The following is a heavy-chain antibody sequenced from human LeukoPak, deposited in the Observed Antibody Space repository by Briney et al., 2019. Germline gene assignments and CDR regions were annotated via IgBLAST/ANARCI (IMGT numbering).Heavy chain of an antibody. CDR3: ARGGGLDV. Sequence: GGSLRLSCAASGFTFSRCAMTWVRQAPGKGLEWVSATSASGGSTDYADSGKGRFTISRDNSKNTLYLQMSNLRAEDTAVYFCARGGGLDVWGQGATVTVSS. D-gene: IGHD3-16*01. CDR1: GFTFSRCA. J-gene: IGHJ6*02. CDR2: TSASGGST. V-gene: IGHV3-23*01.